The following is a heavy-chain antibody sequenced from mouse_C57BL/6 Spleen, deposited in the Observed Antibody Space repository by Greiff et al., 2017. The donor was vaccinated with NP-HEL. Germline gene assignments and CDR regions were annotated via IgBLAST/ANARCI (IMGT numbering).Heavy chain of an antibody. V-gene: IGHV3-8*01. J-gene: IGHJ1*03. D-gene: IGHD2-1*01. CDR2: ISYSGST. CDR3: ARYGSGPPLYGNYWYFDV. CDR1: GYSITSDY. Sequence: EVQVVESGPGLAKPSQTLSLTCSVTGYSITSDYWNWIRKFPGNKLEYMGYISYSGSTYYNPSLKSRISITRDTSKNQYYLQLNSVTTEDTATYYCARYGSGPPLYGNYWYFDVWGTGTTVTVSS.